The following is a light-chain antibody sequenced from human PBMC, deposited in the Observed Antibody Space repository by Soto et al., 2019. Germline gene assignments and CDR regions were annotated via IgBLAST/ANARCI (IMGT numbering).Light chain of an antibody. V-gene: IGLV2-14*01. J-gene: IGLJ3*02. CDR1: RSEIGVYNY. CDR2: EVS. CDR3: PSFTTTNICV. Sequence: QSALTQPASVSGSPGQSITISCTGTRSEIGVYNYVSWYQQHPGKAPKLVICEVSNRPSGVSSRFSGSKSGNTASLTISGIRAEDEADYYCPSFTTTNICVFGGGTKLTVL.